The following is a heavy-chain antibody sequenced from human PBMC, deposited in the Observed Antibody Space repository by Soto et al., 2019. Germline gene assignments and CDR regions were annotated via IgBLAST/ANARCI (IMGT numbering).Heavy chain of an antibody. J-gene: IGHJ3*02. D-gene: IGHD6-19*01. CDR3: AKDKGWLGVFDI. V-gene: IGHV3-23*01. CDR2: ITSSGGNT. Sequence: EVQLLESGGGLVQPGGSLRLSCAASGFTFSSYAMNWVRQAPGRGLEWISVITSSGGNTYYADSVKGRFTISRDNSKNTLYLQVNSLRFEDTAVYYCAKDKGWLGVFDIWGQGTMVSVSS. CDR1: GFTFSSYA.